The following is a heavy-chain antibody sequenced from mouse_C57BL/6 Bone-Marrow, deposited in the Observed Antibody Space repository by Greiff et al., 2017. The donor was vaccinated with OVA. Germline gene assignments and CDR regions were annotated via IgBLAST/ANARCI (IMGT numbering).Heavy chain of an antibody. V-gene: IGHV1-55*01. J-gene: IGHJ3*01. Sequence: QVHVKQPGAELVKPGASVKMSCKASGYTFTSYWITWVKQRPGQGLEWIGDIYPGSGSTNYNEKFKSKATLTVDTSSSTAYMQLSSLTSEDSAVYYCARWDYSNDAWFAYWGQGTLVTVSA. CDR2: IYPGSGST. CDR3: ARWDYSNDAWFAY. D-gene: IGHD2-12*01. CDR1: GYTFTSYW.